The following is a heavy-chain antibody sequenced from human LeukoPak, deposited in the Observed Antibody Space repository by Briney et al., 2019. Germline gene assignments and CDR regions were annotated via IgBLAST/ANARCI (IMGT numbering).Heavy chain of an antibody. CDR2: ISYDGSDR. Sequence: QPGRSLRLSCVASGFTFNSYAMHWVRQAPGKGLEYVAVISYDGSDRYYADSVKGRFTISRDNSKNTLYVQMNSLGAEDTAIYYCASQRPGQVDPYYYGMDLWGKGTTVIVSS. CDR1: GFTFNSYA. V-gene: IGHV3-30*04. D-gene: IGHD6-25*01. CDR3: ASQRPGQVDPYYYGMDL. J-gene: IGHJ6*04.